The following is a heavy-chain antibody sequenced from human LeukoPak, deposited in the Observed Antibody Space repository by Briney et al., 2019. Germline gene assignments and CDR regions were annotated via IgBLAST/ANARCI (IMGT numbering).Heavy chain of an antibody. J-gene: IGHJ2*01. V-gene: IGHV3-21*01. CDR3: VRIWFADWYFDL. CDR2: ISSSSSYI. Sequence: GGSLRLSCAASGFTFSTYSMNWVRQAPGKGLEWVSSISSSSSYIYYADSMKGRFTISRDNAKNSLYLQMNSLRAEDTAAYYCVRIWFADWYFDLWGRGTLVTVSS. CDR1: GFTFSTYS. D-gene: IGHD3-10*01.